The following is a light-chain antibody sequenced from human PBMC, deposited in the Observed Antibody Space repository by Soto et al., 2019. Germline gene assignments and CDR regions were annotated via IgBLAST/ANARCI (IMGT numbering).Light chain of an antibody. V-gene: IGKV1-39*01. CDR1: QSISSN. Sequence: DIQMTQSPSSLSASVGDRATLTCRASQSISSNLNWYQQKPGQAPKLLIYAASTLATGIPSRFSGSGSGTDFTLTISSLQPEDFATYYCQQCYSTPPTFGQGTKVEIK. CDR2: AAS. CDR3: QQCYSTPPT. J-gene: IGKJ1*01.